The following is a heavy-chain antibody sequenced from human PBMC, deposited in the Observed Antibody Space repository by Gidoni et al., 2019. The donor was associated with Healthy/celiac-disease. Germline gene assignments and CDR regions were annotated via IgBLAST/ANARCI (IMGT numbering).Heavy chain of an antibody. V-gene: IGHV1-2*02. Sequence: QVQLVQSGAAVKKPGASVKVSCTASGYTFTGYYMHWVRQAPGQGLEWMGWINPNSGGTNYAQKFQGRVTMTRDTSSSTAYMELSRLRSDDTAVYYCAREGGIAVAGIDYWGQGTLVTVSS. CDR2: INPNSGGT. J-gene: IGHJ4*02. CDR3: AREGGIAVAGIDY. CDR1: GYTFTGYY. D-gene: IGHD6-19*01.